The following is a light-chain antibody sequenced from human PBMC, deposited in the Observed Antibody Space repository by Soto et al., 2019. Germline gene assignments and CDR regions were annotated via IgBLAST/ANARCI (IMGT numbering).Light chain of an antibody. J-gene: IGLJ2*01. CDR3: QSYDSSLSTSV. CDR1: SSNIGAGYD. V-gene: IGLV1-40*01. CDR2: GNS. Sequence: QSVLTQPPSVSGAPGQRVTISCTGSSSNIGAGYDVHWYQLLPGTAPKLLIYGNSNRPSGVPDRFSGSKSGTSASLAITGLQAEDEADYYCQSYDSSLSTSVFGGGIKLTVL.